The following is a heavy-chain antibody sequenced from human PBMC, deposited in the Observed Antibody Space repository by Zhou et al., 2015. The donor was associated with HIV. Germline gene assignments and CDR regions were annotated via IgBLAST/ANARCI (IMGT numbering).Heavy chain of an antibody. CDR1: GYLFSTYV. Sequence: QVQVVQSGDEVRKPGASVKVSCEATGYLFSTYVITWVRQVPGQGLEWMGWVSPYNGNTYYAPILKDRLIMTADTSTGTAYMELRSLTSDDTAIYYCTRGTYGDYWGQGTLLTVSS. J-gene: IGHJ4*02. CDR2: VSPYNGNT. D-gene: IGHD1-7*01. CDR3: TRGTYGDY. V-gene: IGHV1-18*01.